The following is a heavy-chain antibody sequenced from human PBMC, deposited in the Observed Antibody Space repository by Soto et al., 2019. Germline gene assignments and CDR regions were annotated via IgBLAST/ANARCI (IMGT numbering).Heavy chain of an antibody. CDR2: RYYRSKWYN. J-gene: IGHJ4*02. CDR3: ARELPYYESTHSYFYX. CDR1: GDSVSGNSAA. V-gene: IGHV6-1*01. D-gene: IGHD3-16*01. Sequence: SQTLSLNCAISGDSVSGNSAAWNWIRQSPSIGLECVGSRYYRSKWYNYYAVSVKSRITVTPDKSKNQLSLHLNCVTPQDTAVYYCARELPYYESTHSYFYXWGQGALFTVSX.